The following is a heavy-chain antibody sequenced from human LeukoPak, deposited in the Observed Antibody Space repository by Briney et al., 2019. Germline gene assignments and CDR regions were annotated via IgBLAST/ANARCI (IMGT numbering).Heavy chain of an antibody. CDR3: ARYYYDSSGSIDY. CDR2: IYYSGST. V-gene: IGHV4-4*02. J-gene: IGHJ4*02. D-gene: IGHD3-22*01. CDR1: GGYISSTNW. Sequence: PSETLSLTCAVSGGYISSTNWWNWVRQPPGKGLEWIGEIYYSGSTNYNSSLKSRVTISVDKSKNQVSLKLSSVTAADTAMYYCARYYYDSSGSIDYWGQGTLVTVSS.